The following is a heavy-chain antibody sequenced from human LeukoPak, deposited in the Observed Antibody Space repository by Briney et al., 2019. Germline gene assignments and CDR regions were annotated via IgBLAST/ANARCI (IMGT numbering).Heavy chain of an antibody. J-gene: IGHJ4*02. CDR1: GFTFINYA. V-gene: IGHV3-30*14. D-gene: IGHD2-15*01. CDR3: ARDLGRVAHYYFDY. Sequence: PGGSLRLSCAVSGFTFINYAMHWVRQAPGEGLEWVAVIAADGRDKHYADSVKGRFTISRDNSKNTLVLQMNSLKAEDTALYFCARDLGRVAHYYFDYWGQGTLVTVSS. CDR2: IAADGRDK.